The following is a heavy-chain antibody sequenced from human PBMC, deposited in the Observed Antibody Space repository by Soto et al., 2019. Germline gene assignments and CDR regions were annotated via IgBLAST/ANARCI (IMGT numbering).Heavy chain of an antibody. CDR2: IRIKANSYAT. J-gene: IGHJ5*01. V-gene: IGHV3-73*02. Sequence: EVQLVESGGGLVQPGGSLKLSCAASGFTLSGSPIHWVRQASGKGLEWLGRIRIKANSYATSYAASVKDRFTISRDDSMDTAYLQMNSLKPEDTAVYYCSRQVGGWCDSWGQGTLVTVSS. CDR1: GFTLSGSP. CDR3: SRQVGGWCDS.